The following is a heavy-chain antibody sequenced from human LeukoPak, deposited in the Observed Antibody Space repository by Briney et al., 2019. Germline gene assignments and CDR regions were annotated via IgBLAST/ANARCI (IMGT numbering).Heavy chain of an antibody. Sequence: GGSLRLSCAASGFTVSSNYMSWVRQAPGNGLEWVSVIYSGGSTYYADSVKGRFTISRDNSKNTLYLQMNSLRAEDTAVYYCARDAVRGGYYYGMDVWGQGTTVTVSS. D-gene: IGHD3-10*01. J-gene: IGHJ6*02. CDR1: GFTVSSNY. V-gene: IGHV3-66*01. CDR2: IYSGGST. CDR3: ARDAVRGGYYYGMDV.